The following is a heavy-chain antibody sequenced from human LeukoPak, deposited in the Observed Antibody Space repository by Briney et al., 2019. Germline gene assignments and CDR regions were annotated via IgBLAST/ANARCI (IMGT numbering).Heavy chain of an antibody. CDR2: AYYNGKT. D-gene: IGHD3-10*01. J-gene: IGHJ4*02. CDR3: ARTSGDHGSGCFDH. CDR1: GVSVTNYS. V-gene: IGHV4-59*02. Sequence: SETLSLTCTVSGVSVTNYSWSWVRQPPGKALECIAYAYYNGKTNYNPSLKSRVTISVDTFKNRFSLKMSCVTAADTALYYYARTSGDHGSGCFDHWGQGILVTVSS.